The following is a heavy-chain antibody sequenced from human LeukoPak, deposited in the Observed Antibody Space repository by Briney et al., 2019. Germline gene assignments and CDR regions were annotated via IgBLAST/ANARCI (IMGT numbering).Heavy chain of an antibody. Sequence: GASVKVSCKASGYTFTSYGISWVRQAPGQGLEWMGWISAYNGNTNYAQKLQGRVTMTTDTSTSTAYMELRSLRSDDTAVYYCARDLDYGGNSGPAFDIWGQGTTVTVSS. J-gene: IGHJ3*02. CDR3: ARDLDYGGNSGPAFDI. D-gene: IGHD4-23*01. V-gene: IGHV1-18*01. CDR1: GYTFTSYG. CDR2: ISAYNGNT.